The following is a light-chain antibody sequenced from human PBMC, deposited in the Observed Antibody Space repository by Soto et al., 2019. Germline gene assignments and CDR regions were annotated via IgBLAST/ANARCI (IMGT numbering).Light chain of an antibody. Sequence: DLQMTQSPSSLSASVGDRVTITCRASQSISNYLNWYQQKPGKAPNLLIYAASSLQSGVPSRFSGSGSRTDFTLTISSLQPEDFATYYCQQSFSTPRTFRQGTKVEIK. V-gene: IGKV1-39*01. CDR3: QQSFSTPRT. J-gene: IGKJ1*01. CDR2: AAS. CDR1: QSISNY.